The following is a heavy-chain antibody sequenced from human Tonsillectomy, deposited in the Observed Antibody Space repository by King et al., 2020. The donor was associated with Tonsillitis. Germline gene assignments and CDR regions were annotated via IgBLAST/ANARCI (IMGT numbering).Heavy chain of an antibody. CDR3: AQTPYYYYGMDV. J-gene: IGHJ6*02. V-gene: IGHV3-48*02. Sequence: QLVQSGGGLVQPGGSLRLSCAASGFTFSSYSMNWVRQAPGKGLEWVSYISSSSSTIYYADSVKGRFTISRDNAKNSLYLQMNSLRDEDTAVYYCAQTPYYYYGMDVWGQGTTVTVSS. CDR1: GFTFSSYS. CDR2: ISSSSSTI.